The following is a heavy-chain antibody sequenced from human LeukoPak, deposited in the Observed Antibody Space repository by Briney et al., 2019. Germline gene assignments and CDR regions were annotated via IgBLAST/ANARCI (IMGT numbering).Heavy chain of an antibody. D-gene: IGHD3-22*01. CDR1: GFTLSSYS. CDR3: ARGVGSADYYYFDY. J-gene: IGHJ4*02. Sequence: GGSLRLSCTTSGFTLSSYSMIWVRQAPGKGLEWVSFISSSSSYIYYADSVKGRFTISRDNAKNSLYLQKSSLRAEDAAVYYCARGVGSADYYYFDYWGQGTLVTVSS. V-gene: IGHV3-21*01. CDR2: ISSSSSYI.